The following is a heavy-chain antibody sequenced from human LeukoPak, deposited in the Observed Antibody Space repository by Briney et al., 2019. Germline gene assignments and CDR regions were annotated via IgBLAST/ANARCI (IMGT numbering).Heavy chain of an antibody. CDR2: INHSGST. J-gene: IGHJ3*02. D-gene: IGHD3-22*01. V-gene: IGHV4-34*01. CDR1: GGSFSGYY. CDR3: ARSYYYDSSGYYRGAFDI. Sequence: YPSETLSLTCAVYGGSFSGYYWSWLRQPPGKGLEWIGEINHSGSTNYNPSLKSRVTISVDTSKNQFSLKLSSVTAAGTAVYYCARSYYYDSSGYYRGAFDIWGQGTMVTVSS.